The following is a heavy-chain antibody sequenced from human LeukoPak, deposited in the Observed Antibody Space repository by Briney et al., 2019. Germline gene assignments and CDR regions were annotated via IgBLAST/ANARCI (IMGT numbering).Heavy chain of an antibody. V-gene: IGHV3-23*01. CDR3: EKDRGYCSSTRCYALHYFDY. CDR2: ISNSGGSS. Sequence: PGGSLRLSCAASGFTLSSYGMSWVRQAPGKGLEWVSTISNSGGSSYYADSVNGRFTISRDNSKNSLYLQMNSLRAEDTDVYYCEKDRGYCSSTRCYALHYFDYWGQGTLVTVSS. J-gene: IGHJ4*02. CDR1: GFTLSSYG. D-gene: IGHD2-2*01.